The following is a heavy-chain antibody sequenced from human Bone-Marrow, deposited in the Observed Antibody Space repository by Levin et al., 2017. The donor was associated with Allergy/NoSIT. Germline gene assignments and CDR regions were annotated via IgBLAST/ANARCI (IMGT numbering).Heavy chain of an antibody. V-gene: IGHV1-18*01. CDR1: DYTFTNYG. D-gene: IGHD2-8*01. J-gene: IGHJ2*01. Sequence: AASVKVSCKASDYTFTNYGIGWVRQAPGQGLEWMGWISTSNGNTNYAQKVQGRVTITTDTSTSTAYMELRSLRSDDTAVYYCARLLMVYAIRGTYWYFDLWGRGTLVTVSS. CDR3: ARLLMVYAIRGTYWYFDL. CDR2: ISTSNGNT.